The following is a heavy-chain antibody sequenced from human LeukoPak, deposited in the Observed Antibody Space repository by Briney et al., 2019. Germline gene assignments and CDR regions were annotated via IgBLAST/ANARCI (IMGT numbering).Heavy chain of an antibody. D-gene: IGHD6-13*01. CDR2: ISGSGGST. CDR1: GFTFSSYA. J-gene: IGHJ5*02. V-gene: IGHV3-23*01. CDR3: AKDGYSSSWYNWFDP. Sequence: GGSLRLSCAASGFTFSSYAMSWVRQAPGKGLEWVSAISGSGGSTYYADSVKGRFTISRDNSKNTLYLQMNSLRAEDTAVYYCAKDGYSSSWYNWFDPLGQGTLVTVSS.